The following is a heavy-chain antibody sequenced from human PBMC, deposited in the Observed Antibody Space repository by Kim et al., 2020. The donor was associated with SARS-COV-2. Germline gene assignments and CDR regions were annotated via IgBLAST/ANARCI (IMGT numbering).Heavy chain of an antibody. J-gene: IGHJ6*02. Sequence: SETLSLTCTVSGGSISSYYWSWIRQPAGKGLEWIGRIYTSGSTNYNPSLKSRVTMSVDTSKNQFSLKLSSVTAADTAVYYCARGSYYDFWSGYYPEPPDYGMDVWGQGTTVTVSS. D-gene: IGHD3-3*01. CDR1: GGSISSYY. CDR2: IYTSGST. V-gene: IGHV4-4*07. CDR3: ARGSYYDFWSGYYPEPPDYGMDV.